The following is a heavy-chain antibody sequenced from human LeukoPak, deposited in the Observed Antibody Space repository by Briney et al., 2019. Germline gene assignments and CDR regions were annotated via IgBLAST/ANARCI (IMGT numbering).Heavy chain of an antibody. Sequence: QASETLSLTCTVSGGSISSYYWSWIRQPPGKGLEWIGYIYYSGGTNYNPSLKSRATISVDTSKNQFSLKLSSVTAADTAVYYCAYGDYEYYFDYWGQGTLVTVSS. CDR1: GGSISSYY. D-gene: IGHD4-17*01. J-gene: IGHJ4*02. CDR3: AYGDYEYYFDY. V-gene: IGHV4-59*01. CDR2: IYYSGGT.